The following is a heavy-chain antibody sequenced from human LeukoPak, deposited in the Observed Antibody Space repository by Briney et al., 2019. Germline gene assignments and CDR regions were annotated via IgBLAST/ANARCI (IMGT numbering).Heavy chain of an antibody. J-gene: IGHJ3*02. CDR3: ARDRSNYYDSSGYQGAFDI. CDR2: IHDRGDT. CDR1: GFTFSRHW. D-gene: IGHD3-22*01. V-gene: IGHV4-59*11. Sequence: PGGSLRLSCAASGFTFSRHWMHWLRQPPGKGLEWIGYIHDRGDTNYNPSLKSRVTISVDTSKNQFSLKLSSVTAADTAVYYCARDRSNYYDSSGYQGAFDIWGQGTMVTVSS.